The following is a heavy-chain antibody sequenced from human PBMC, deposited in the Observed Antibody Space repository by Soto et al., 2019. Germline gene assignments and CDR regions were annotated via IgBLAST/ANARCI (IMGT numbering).Heavy chain of an antibody. D-gene: IGHD2-15*01. CDR2: ISSSSSYI. V-gene: IGHV3-21*01. Sequence: GGSLRLSCAASGFTFSIYSMNWFRQAPGKGLEWVSSISSSSSYIYYADSVKGRFTISRDNAKNSLYLQMNSLRAEDTAVYYCARDGRYCSGGSCLTDFDYWGQGTLVTVSS. CDR3: ARDGRYCSGGSCLTDFDY. J-gene: IGHJ4*02. CDR1: GFTFSIYS.